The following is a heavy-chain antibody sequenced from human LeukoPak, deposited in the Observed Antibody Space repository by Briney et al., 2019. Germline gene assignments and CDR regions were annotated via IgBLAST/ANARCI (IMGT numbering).Heavy chain of an antibody. D-gene: IGHD3-22*01. CDR2: ISYDGSNK. V-gene: IGHV3-30-3*01. CDR1: GFTFSSYA. CDR3: AREDSSGWHGLDY. Sequence: GMSLRLSCAASGFTFSSYAMHWVRQAPGKGLEWVALISYDGSNKYYADSVKGRFTISRDNSKNTLYLQMNSLTAEDTAVYYCAREDSSGWHGLDYWGQGSLVTVSS. J-gene: IGHJ4*02.